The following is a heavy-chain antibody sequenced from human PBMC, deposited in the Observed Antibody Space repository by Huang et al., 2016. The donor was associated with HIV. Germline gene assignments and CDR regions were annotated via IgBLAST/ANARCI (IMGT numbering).Heavy chain of an antibody. V-gene: IGHV4-39*01. D-gene: IGHD6-19*01. J-gene: IGHJ6*02. Sequence: LVKSSETLSLICTVSGGSISSSSYYWGWIRQPPGKGPAWIGSIYYSGNTYYNPPLKSRVTISVDTSKNQFSLKVNSVTAADTAVYYCARHGRVAGHYYNNMDVWGRGTTVTVSS. CDR3: ARHGRVAGHYYNNMDV. CDR2: IYYSGNT. CDR1: GGSISSSSYY.